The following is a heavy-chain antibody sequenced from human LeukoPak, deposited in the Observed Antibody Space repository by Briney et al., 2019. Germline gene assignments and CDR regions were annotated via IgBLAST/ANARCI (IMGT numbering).Heavy chain of an antibody. CDR2: INHSGST. CDR1: GGSFSGYY. D-gene: IGHD3-22*01. Sequence: SETLSLTCAVYGGSFSGYYWSWIRQPPGKGLEWIGEINHSGSTNYNPSLKSRVTMSVDTSKNQFSLKLSSVTAADTAVYYCARELRYDNSDSGAFWGQGTVVTVSS. J-gene: IGHJ3*01. V-gene: IGHV4-34*01. CDR3: ARELRYDNSDSGAF.